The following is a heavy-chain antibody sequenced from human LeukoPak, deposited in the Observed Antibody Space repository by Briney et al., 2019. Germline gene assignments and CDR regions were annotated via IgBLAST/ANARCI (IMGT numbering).Heavy chain of an antibody. Sequence: SETLSLTCTVSGGSISSYYWSWIRQPPGKGLEWIGYIYYSGSTNYNPSLKSRVTMSVDTSKNQFSLKLSSVTAADTAVYYCAREVSYYYDSSGYYSSWGQGTLVTVSS. CDR3: AREVSYYYDSSGYYSS. CDR2: IYYSGST. D-gene: IGHD3-22*01. CDR1: GGSISSYY. V-gene: IGHV4-59*12. J-gene: IGHJ4*02.